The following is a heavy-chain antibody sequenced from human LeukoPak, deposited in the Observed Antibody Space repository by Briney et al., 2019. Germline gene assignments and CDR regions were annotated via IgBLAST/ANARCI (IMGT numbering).Heavy chain of an antibody. CDR1: GFTFSNYA. CDR2: ISDSGGVT. CDR3: AKGFSSVWYYFDY. D-gene: IGHD6-13*01. J-gene: IGHJ4*02. Sequence: PPGGSLRLSCAASGFTFSNYAMTWVRQAPGKGLEWVSTISDSGGVTYYANSVKGRFTISRDNSRNTLFLQMNSLRAEDTAVYYCAKGFSSVWYYFDYWGQGTLVTVSS. V-gene: IGHV3-23*01.